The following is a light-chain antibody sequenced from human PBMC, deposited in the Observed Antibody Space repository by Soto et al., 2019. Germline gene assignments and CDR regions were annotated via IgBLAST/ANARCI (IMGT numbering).Light chain of an antibody. Sequence: QSALTQPPSVSGSPGQSVTISCTGTSSDIGGYNYVSWYQQLPGKAPNLMIYDVSKRPSGVPDRFSGSNSGNTASLTISGLKAEDEADYYCCSYAGTTHVFGTGTKLTVL. CDR1: SSDIGGYNY. J-gene: IGLJ1*01. CDR3: CSYAGTTHV. CDR2: DVS. V-gene: IGLV2-11*01.